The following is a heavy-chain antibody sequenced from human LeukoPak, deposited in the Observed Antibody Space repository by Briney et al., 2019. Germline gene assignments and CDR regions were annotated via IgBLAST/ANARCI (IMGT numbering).Heavy chain of an antibody. V-gene: IGHV3-74*01. CDR1: GFTFSSYW. D-gene: IGHD1-26*01. J-gene: IGHJ6*03. CDR3: ASLSGSYYYYYYMDV. CDR2: INTDGSST. Sequence: GGSLRLSCAASGFTFSSYWMHWVRQAQGKGLVWVSRINTDGSSTSYADSVKGRFTISRDNAKNTLYLQMNSLRAEDTAVYYCASLSGSYYYYYYMDVWGKGTTVTVSS.